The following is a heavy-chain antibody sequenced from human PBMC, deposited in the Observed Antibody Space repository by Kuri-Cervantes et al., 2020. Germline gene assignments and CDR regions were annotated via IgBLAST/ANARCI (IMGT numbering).Heavy chain of an antibody. CDR1: GYTSTGYY. CDR3: ARGHLVGAPIVVDAFDI. D-gene: IGHD1-26*01. J-gene: IGHJ3*02. Sequence: ASVKVSCKASGYTSTGYYMHWVRQAPGQGLEWMGWINPNSGGTNYAQKFQGRVTMTRDTSISTAYMELSRLRSDDTAVYYCARGHLVGAPIVVDAFDIWGQGTMVTVSS. CDR2: INPNSGGT. V-gene: IGHV1-2*02.